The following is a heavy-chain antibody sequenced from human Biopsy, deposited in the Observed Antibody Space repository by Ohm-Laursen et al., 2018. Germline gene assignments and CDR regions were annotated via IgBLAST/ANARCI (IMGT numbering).Heavy chain of an antibody. J-gene: IGHJ2*01. D-gene: IGHD5-24*01. CDR1: GDSISSYY. Sequence: GTLSLTCTVSGDSISSYYWGWIRQPPGKGLEWIGYIYFTGRTSYNPSLKSRVTMSVNTSKKQFSLRLSSVTAADTAVYYCASAGYNPDWNFDLWGRGTRVTVSS. CDR2: IYFTGRT. V-gene: IGHV4-59*12. CDR3: ASAGYNPDWNFDL.